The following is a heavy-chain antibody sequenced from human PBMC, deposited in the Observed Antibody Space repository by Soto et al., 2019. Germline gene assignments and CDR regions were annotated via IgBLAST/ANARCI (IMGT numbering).Heavy chain of an antibody. Sequence: ASVKVSCKASGYTFTGYYMHWVRQAPGQGLEWMGWINPNSGGTNYAQKFQGWVTMTRDTSISTAYMELSRLRSDDTAVYYCARVGEPCSSTSCYNAQAFDIWGQGTMVTVSS. V-gene: IGHV1-2*04. D-gene: IGHD2-2*01. CDR1: GYTFTGYY. J-gene: IGHJ3*02. CDR3: ARVGEPCSSTSCYNAQAFDI. CDR2: INPNSGGT.